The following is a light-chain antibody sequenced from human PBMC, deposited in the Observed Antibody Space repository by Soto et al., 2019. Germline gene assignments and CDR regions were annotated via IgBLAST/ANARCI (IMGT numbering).Light chain of an antibody. CDR2: DAS. Sequence: EIVLTQSPATLSLSPGERATLSCRASQSVSSYLAWYQQKPGQAPRLLIYDASNRATGIPARFSGSGSGTAFTLTISSLEPEEFAVYYCQQRSNWTPTFSPGPKVDIK. J-gene: IGKJ3*01. CDR3: QQRSNWTPT. CDR1: QSVSSY. V-gene: IGKV3-11*01.